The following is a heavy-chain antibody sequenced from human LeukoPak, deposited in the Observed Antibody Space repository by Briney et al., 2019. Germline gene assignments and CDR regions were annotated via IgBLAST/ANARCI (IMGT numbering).Heavy chain of an antibody. CDR3: ATTHDGGGYQWGDFFDF. Sequence: GASVKVSCKASGGTSNSHAISWVRQAPGQGLEWMGRIIPNLGTTNRAQNFQDRVTLTADKSTNTAYMELTSLTSDDTAVYYCATTHDGGGYQWGDFFDFWGQGTLVTVSS. V-gene: IGHV1-69*04. D-gene: IGHD3-22*01. J-gene: IGHJ4*02. CDR2: IIPNLGTT. CDR1: GGTSNSHA.